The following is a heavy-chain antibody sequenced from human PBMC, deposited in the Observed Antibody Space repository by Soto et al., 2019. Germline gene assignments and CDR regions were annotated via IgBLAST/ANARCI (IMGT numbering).Heavy chain of an antibody. J-gene: IGHJ4*02. D-gene: IGHD6-13*01. V-gene: IGHV4-59*01. Sequence: SETLSLTCTVSGGPISSYYWSWIRQPPGKGLEWIGYIYYSGSTNYNPSLKSRVTISVDTSKNQFSLKLSSVTAADTAVYYCARARRYSSSCATGGPCYYFDYWGQGTLVTVSS. CDR1: GGPISSYY. CDR3: ARARRYSSSCATGGPCYYFDY. CDR2: IYYSGST.